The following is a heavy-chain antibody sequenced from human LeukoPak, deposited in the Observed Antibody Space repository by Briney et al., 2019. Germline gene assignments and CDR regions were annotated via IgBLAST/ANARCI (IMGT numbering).Heavy chain of an antibody. D-gene: IGHD6-13*01. J-gene: IGHJ5*02. V-gene: IGHV4-61*08. CDR3: ASIAAAGTWVWFDP. CDR2: IYYSGST. Sequence: TSETLSLTCTVSGGSISSGVYYWSWIRQPPGKGLEWIGYIYYSGSTNYNPSLKSRVTISVDTSKNQFSLKLSSVTAADTAVYYCASIAAAGTWVWFDPWGQGTLVTVSS. CDR1: GGSISSGVYY.